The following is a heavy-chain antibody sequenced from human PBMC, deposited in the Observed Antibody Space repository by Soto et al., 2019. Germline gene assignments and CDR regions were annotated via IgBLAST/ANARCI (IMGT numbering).Heavy chain of an antibody. Sequence: EVQLLESGGDLVQPGGSLTLSCAAAGFTFSSYGMSWVRQAPGKGLEWVSAVSGSGGSVYYADSVRGRFTISRDNSKNTLYLQVNSVRAEDTAIYYCAKGSVVGADYSYGMDVWGQGTTVTVSS. J-gene: IGHJ6*02. CDR2: VSGSGGSV. CDR1: GFTFSSYG. D-gene: IGHD2-2*01. V-gene: IGHV3-23*01. CDR3: AKGSVVGADYSYGMDV.